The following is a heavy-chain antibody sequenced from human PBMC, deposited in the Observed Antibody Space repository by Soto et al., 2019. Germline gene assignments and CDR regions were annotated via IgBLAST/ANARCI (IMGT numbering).Heavy chain of an antibody. CDR2: ISYDGSNK. V-gene: IGHV3-30*18. D-gene: IGHD3-9*01. J-gene: IGHJ4*02. CDR1: GFTFSSYG. Sequence: SLRLSCAASGFTFSSYGMHWVRQAPGKGLEWVAVISYDGSNKYYADSVKGRFTISRDNSKNTLYLQMNSLRAEDTAVYYCAKDRKLGYDILTGYYFDYWGRGTLVTVSS. CDR3: AKDRKLGYDILTGYYFDY.